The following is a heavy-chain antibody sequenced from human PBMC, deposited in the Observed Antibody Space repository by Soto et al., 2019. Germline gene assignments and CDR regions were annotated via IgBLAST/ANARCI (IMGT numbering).Heavy chain of an antibody. V-gene: IGHV3-9*01. J-gene: IGHJ3*02. D-gene: IGHD3-16*02. CDR2: ISWNSGSI. Sequence: QPGGSLRLSCAASGFTFDDYAMHWVRQAPGKGLEWVSGISWNSGSIGYADSVKGRFTISRDNAKNSLYLQMNSLRAEDTALYYCAKDISAFFAFDIWGQGTMVTVSS. CDR1: GFTFDDYA. CDR3: AKDISAFFAFDI.